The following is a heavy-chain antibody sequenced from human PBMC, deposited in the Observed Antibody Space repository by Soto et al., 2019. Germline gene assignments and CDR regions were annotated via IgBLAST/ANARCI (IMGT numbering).Heavy chain of an antibody. Sequence: ASVKVSCKASGYTFTSYGISWVRPAQGQGLEWMGWISAYNGNTNYAQKLQGRVTMTTDTSTSTAYMELRSLRSDDTAVYYCARGPHYDFWSGSDYWGQGTLVTVSS. CDR3: ARGPHYDFWSGSDY. D-gene: IGHD3-3*01. CDR2: ISAYNGNT. CDR1: GYTFTSYG. V-gene: IGHV1-18*01. J-gene: IGHJ4*02.